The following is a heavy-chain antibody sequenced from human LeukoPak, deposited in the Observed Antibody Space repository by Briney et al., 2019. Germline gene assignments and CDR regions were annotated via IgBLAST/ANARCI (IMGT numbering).Heavy chain of an antibody. Sequence: TGGSLRLSCAASGFTFSNYEMNWVRQAPGKGLEWVSYISSSTTIYNADSVEGRFTISRDNAKNLPFLQMSSLRAEDTAVYYCAREGWYGEPLSYWGQGTLVTVSS. V-gene: IGHV3-69-1*02. CDR3: AREGWYGEPLSY. J-gene: IGHJ4*02. CDR2: ISSSTTI. CDR1: GFTFSNYE. D-gene: IGHD3-10*01.